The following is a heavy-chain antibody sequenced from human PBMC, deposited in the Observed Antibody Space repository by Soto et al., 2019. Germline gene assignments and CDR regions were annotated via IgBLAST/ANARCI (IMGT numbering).Heavy chain of an antibody. CDR1: GGSISSSSYY. J-gene: IGHJ6*02. CDR2: IYYSGST. D-gene: IGHD3-10*01. Sequence: PSETLSLTCPVSGGSISSSSYYWGWIRQPPGKRLEWIGSIYYSGSTYYNPSLKSRVTISVDTSKNQFSLKLSSVTAADTAVYYCPTLGYGSGGQYVKPYYYYYGMGVWGQGTSVTLSS. V-gene: IGHV4-39*01. CDR3: PTLGYGSGGQYVKPYYYYYGMGV.